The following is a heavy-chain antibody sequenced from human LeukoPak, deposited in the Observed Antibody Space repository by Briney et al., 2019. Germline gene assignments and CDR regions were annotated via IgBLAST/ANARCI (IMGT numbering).Heavy chain of an antibody. CDR2: ISGSASNT. CDR3: AKDLSPAAA. V-gene: IGHV3-23*01. Sequence: GGSLRLSCAASGFTFSNYGMSWVRQAPGKGLEWVSAISGSASNTYYADSVKGRFTISRDNSKDTLSLQMNNLRDEDTAVYYCAKDLSPAAAWGQGTLVTVSS. D-gene: IGHD6-25*01. J-gene: IGHJ5*02. CDR1: GFTFSNYG.